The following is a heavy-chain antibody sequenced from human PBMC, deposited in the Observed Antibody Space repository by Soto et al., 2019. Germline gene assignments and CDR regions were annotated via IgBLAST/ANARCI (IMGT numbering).Heavy chain of an antibody. Sequence: GASVKVSCKASGGTFSSYAISWVRQAPGQGLEWMGGIIPIFGTANYAQKFQGRVTITADESTSTAYMELSSLRSEDTAVYYCARGDFKGYCSGGSCYSLLWFDPWGQGTLVTVSS. CDR3: ARGDFKGYCSGGSCYSLLWFDP. CDR1: GGTFSSYA. V-gene: IGHV1-69*13. J-gene: IGHJ5*02. D-gene: IGHD2-15*01. CDR2: IIPIFGTA.